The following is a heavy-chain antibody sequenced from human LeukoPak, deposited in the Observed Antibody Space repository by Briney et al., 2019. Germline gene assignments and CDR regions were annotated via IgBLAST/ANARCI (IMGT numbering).Heavy chain of an antibody. CDR1: GGSISSGGYY. J-gene: IGHJ6*04. V-gene: IGHV4-31*03. CDR3: ARGYCSSTSCYARSYYYYYGMDV. Sequence: PSETLSLTCTVSGGSISSGGYYWSWIRQHPGKGLEWSGYIYYSGSTYYNPSLKSRVTISVDTSKNQFSLKLSSVTAADTAVYYCARGYCSSTSCYARSYYYYYGMDVWGKGTTVTVSS. D-gene: IGHD2-2*01. CDR2: IYYSGST.